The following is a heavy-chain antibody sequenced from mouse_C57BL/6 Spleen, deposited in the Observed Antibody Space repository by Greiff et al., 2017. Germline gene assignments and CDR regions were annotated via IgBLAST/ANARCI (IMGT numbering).Heavy chain of an antibody. CDR3: ASRDYDGAGFAY. CDR2: INPNNGGT. V-gene: IGHV1-22*01. CDR1: GYTFTDYN. D-gene: IGHD2-4*01. Sequence: EVQLQQSGPELVKPGASVKMSCKASGYTFTDYNMHWVKQSHGKSLEWIGYINPNNGGTSYNQKFKGKATLTVNKSSSTAYMELRSLTSEDSAVYYCASRDYDGAGFAYWGQGTLVTVSA. J-gene: IGHJ3*01.